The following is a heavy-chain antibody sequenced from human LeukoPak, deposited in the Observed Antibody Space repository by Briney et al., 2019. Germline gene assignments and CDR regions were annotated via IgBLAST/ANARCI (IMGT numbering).Heavy chain of an antibody. CDR3: ARHDPGSSWSEVEYFEY. CDR1: GGSGSTYNYY. V-gene: IGHV4-39*01. Sequence: KPSETLSLTCTVSGGSGSTYNYYWRWIRQPPGKGLEWIGSIYSSGITYYNPSVQSRVTNSLDTPKNQFSLRMRSVTAEDTAVDYCARHDPGSSWSEVEYFEYWGQGTLVTVSS. D-gene: IGHD6-13*01. CDR2: IYSSGIT. J-gene: IGHJ4*02.